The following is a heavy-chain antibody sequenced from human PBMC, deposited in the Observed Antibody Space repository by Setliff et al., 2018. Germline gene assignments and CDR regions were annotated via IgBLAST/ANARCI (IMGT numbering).Heavy chain of an antibody. CDR1: GGSISSYY. Sequence: PSETLSLTCTVSGGSISSYYWSWIRQPAGKGLEWIGRVYTNGGTDYNPSLKSRATISLDTSKNQFSLKLSSVTAADAALYYCAASRAYTGAVEEWFLPKTFDFWGQGSPVTVSS. CDR3: AASRAYTGAVEEWFLPKTFDF. V-gene: IGHV4-4*07. D-gene: IGHD3-10*01. J-gene: IGHJ4*02. CDR2: VYTNGGT.